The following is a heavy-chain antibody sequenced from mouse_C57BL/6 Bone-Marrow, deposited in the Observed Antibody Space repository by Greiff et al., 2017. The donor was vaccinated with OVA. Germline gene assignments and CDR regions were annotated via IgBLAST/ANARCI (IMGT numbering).Heavy chain of an antibody. Sequence: VQLQQSGAELVRPGASVTLSCKASGYTFTDYDMHWVKQTPVHGLEWIGAIDPETGGTAYHQKFKGKAILTADKSTSTAYMELLSLTSEDSAVYYCTRDYSNYYAMDYWGQGTAVTVSS. V-gene: IGHV1-15*01. CDR3: TRDYSNYYAMDY. J-gene: IGHJ4*01. CDR1: GYTFTDYD. D-gene: IGHD2-5*01. CDR2: IDPETGGT.